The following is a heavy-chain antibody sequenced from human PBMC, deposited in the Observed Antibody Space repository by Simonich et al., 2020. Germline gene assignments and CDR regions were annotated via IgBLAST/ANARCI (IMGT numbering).Heavy chain of an antibody. CDR3: ARDVDTAMVFDY. D-gene: IGHD5-18*01. J-gene: IGHJ4*02. CDR1: GFTFSGGS. V-gene: IGHV3-21*01. CDR2: ISSRLSYI. Sequence: EVQLVESGGGLVKPGGSLRLSCAASGFTFSGGSMNWVRQAPGKGMEWGTSISSRLSYINYADSVKGRFTISRDNAKNSLYLQMNSLRAEDTAVYYCARDVDTAMVFDYWGQGTLVTVSS.